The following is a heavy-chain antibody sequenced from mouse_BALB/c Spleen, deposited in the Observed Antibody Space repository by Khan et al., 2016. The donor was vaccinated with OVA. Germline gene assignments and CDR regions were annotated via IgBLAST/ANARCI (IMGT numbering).Heavy chain of an antibody. D-gene: IGHD1-1*01. Sequence: QVQLKESGPGLVAPSQSLSITCTVSGFSLTDYGVSWIRQPPGKGLEWLGILWGGGSTYYNSALKSRLSISKDNYTSQVFLKMNSLQTDDTAMYYCAKPFYAHYYAMDYWGQGTSVTVSS. CDR1: GFSLTDYG. CDR2: LWGGGST. CDR3: AKPFYAHYYAMDY. J-gene: IGHJ4*01. V-gene: IGHV2-6-5*01.